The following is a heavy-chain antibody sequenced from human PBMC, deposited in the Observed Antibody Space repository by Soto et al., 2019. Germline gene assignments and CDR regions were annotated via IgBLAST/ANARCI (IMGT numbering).Heavy chain of an antibody. Sequence: AASVKVSYKASGYTFTGYYMHWVRQAPGQGLEWMGWINPNSGGTNYAQKFQGRVTMTRDTSISTAYMELSRLRSDDTAVYYCARELGYCSGGPSGCYYYGMDVWGQGTTVTVSS. D-gene: IGHD2-15*01. J-gene: IGHJ6*02. V-gene: IGHV1-2*02. CDR2: INPNSGGT. CDR3: ARELGYCSGGPSGCYYYGMDV. CDR1: GYTFTGYY.